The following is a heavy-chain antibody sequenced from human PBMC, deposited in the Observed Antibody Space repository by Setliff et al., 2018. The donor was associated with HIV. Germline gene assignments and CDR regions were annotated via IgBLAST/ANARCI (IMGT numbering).Heavy chain of an antibody. CDR1: GGSISSSSYY. Sequence: SETLSLTCTVSGGSISSSSYYWGWIRQPPGKGLEWIGHIYTSGSTNYSPSVRSRVTISVDTSKNQFSLKLSSVTAAETAVYYCARGSSSGLYYYYYYMDVWGKGTTVTVSS. J-gene: IGHJ6*03. CDR3: ARGSSSGLYYYYYYMDV. D-gene: IGHD6-6*01. V-gene: IGHV4-61*05. CDR2: IYTSGST.